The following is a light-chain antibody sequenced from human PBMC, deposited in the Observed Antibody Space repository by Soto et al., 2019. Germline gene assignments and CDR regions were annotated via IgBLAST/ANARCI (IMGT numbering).Light chain of an antibody. CDR2: ATS. J-gene: IGKJ4*01. CDR1: EDISHN. CDR3: QQYSASPLP. Sequence: DIQLTQSPSFVSAFVGDRVTISCRANEDISHNLNWYQQRPGRAPQLVIYATSTLLFGVPSRFSGSGSGTEFTLTISGLQPGDSAVYYCQQYSASPLPFGGGTRVEVK. V-gene: IGKV1-9*01.